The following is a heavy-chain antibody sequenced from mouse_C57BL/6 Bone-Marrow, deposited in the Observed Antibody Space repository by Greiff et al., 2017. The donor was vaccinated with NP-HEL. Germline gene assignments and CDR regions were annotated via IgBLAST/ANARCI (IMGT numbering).Heavy chain of an antibody. CDR2: IRSKSNNYAT. D-gene: IGHD2-2*01. Sequence: EVKVVESGGGLVQPKGSLKLSCAASGFSFNTYAMNWVRQAPGKGLEWVARIRSKSNNYATYYADSVKDRFTISRDDSESMLYLQMNNLKTEDTAMYYCVRHRGYYDAMDYWGQGTSVTVSS. V-gene: IGHV10-1*01. CDR3: VRHRGYYDAMDY. CDR1: GFSFNTYA. J-gene: IGHJ4*01.